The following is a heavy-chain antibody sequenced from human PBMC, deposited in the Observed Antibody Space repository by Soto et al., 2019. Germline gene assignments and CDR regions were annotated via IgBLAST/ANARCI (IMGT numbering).Heavy chain of an antibody. J-gene: IGHJ5*02. Sequence: QVQLQESGPGLVKPSQTLSLTCTVSGGSISSGGYYWSWIRQHPGKGLEWIGYIYYSGSTYYNPSLKSRVTISVDTSKNQFPLQLSSVTAADTAVHYCARDLRLLEETNCFDPWGQRTLVTVSS. CDR3: ARDLRLLEETNCFDP. D-gene: IGHD3-22*01. CDR2: IYYSGST. CDR1: GGSISSGGYY. V-gene: IGHV4-31*03.